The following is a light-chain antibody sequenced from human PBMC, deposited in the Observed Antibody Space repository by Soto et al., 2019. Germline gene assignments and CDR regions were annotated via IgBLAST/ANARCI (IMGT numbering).Light chain of an antibody. CDR3: QTWATGIRV. CDR1: SGHSTFD. CDR2: LNSDGSH. V-gene: IGLV4-69*02. J-gene: IGLJ3*02. Sequence: QPVLTQPPSASASLGASVNLTCTLSSGHSTFDIAWHQQQPEKGPRKLMKLNSDGSHSKGDGIPDRFSGSSSGTERYLTISSLQFEDDADYYCQTWATGIRVFGGGTKLTVL.